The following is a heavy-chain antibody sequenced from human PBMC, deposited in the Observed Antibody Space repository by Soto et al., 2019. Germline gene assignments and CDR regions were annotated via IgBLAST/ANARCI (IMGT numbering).Heavy chain of an antibody. J-gene: IGHJ5*02. Sequence: QVQLVQSGAEVKKPGASVKVSCKASGYMFSRYGVTWGRLAPGQGLEWMGWISAHNGKTTYAQKLQGRVTMTTDTSTSTAYMELTSLRSDDTAVYYCARWITGTSSDWFDPWGQGTLVTVSS. V-gene: IGHV1-18*04. CDR2: ISAHNGKT. CDR3: ARWITGTSSDWFDP. CDR1: GYMFSRYG. D-gene: IGHD1-1*01.